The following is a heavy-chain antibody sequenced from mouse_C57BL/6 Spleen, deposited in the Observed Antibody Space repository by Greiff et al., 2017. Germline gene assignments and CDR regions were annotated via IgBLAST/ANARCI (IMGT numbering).Heavy chain of an antibody. D-gene: IGHD2-5*01. CDR2: IYPGDGDT. J-gene: IGHJ4*01. CDR3: AYYSSAMDC. CDR1: GYAFSSSW. Sequence: QVQLQQSGPELVKPGASVKISCKASGYAFSSSWMNWVKQRPGKGLEWIGRIYPGDGDTNYNGKLKGQATLTADKSSSTVYMQLSSLTSEDSAVCSCAYYSSAMDCWGQGASVAVS. V-gene: IGHV1-82*01.